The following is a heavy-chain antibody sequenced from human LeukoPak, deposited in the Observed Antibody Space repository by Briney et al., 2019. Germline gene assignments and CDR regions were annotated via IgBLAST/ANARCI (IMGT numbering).Heavy chain of an antibody. Sequence: GASVKVSCKASGYTFTSYDINWVRQAPGQGLEWMGIINPSGGSTSYAQKFQGRVTMTRDTSTSTVYMELSSLRSEDTAVYYCARDRVVTGENWYFDLWGRGTLVTVSS. CDR3: ARDRVVTGENWYFDL. CDR2: INPSGGST. V-gene: IGHV1-46*01. CDR1: GYTFTSYD. D-gene: IGHD2-21*02. J-gene: IGHJ2*01.